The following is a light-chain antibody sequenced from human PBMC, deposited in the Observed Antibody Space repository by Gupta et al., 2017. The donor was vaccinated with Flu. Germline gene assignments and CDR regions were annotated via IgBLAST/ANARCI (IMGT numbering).Light chain of an antibody. J-gene: IGLJ2*01. CDR1: TFSNQP. CDR2: KDT. V-gene: IGLV3-25*03. Sequence: SYELTQPPSLSVSPGPTARITCSGYTFSNQPPYWYQQKPGQAPVLVIFKDTERTSGIPERFSGSKSGTTVTLTISGVQAEDEAAYYCQSSDNSGTYVVFGGGTRLTV. CDR3: QSSDNSGTYVV.